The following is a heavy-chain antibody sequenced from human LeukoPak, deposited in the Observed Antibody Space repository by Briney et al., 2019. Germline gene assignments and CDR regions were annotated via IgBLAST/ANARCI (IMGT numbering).Heavy chain of an antibody. CDR3: ASGWQQLVYDAFDI. J-gene: IGHJ3*02. V-gene: IGHV3-11*01. CDR2: ISSSGSTI. CDR1: GFTFSDYY. D-gene: IGHD6-13*01. Sequence: GGSLRLSCAASGFTFSDYYMSWIRQAPGKGLEWVSYISSSGSTIYYADSVKGRFTISRDNAKNSLYLQMNSLRAEDTAVYYCASGWQQLVYDAFDISGQGTMVTVSS.